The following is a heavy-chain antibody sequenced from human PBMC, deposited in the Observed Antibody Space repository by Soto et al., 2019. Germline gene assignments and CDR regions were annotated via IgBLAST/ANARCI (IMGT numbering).Heavy chain of an antibody. D-gene: IGHD2-2*01. CDR3: ARGDIGYCSSTSCYAFDY. V-gene: IGHV4-34*01. Sequence: PSETLSLTCAVYGGSFSGYYWSWIRQPPGKGLEWIGEINHSGSTNYNPSLKSRVTISVDTSKNQFSLKLSSVTAADTAVYYCARGDIGYCSSTSCYAFDYWGQGTLVTVSS. CDR2: INHSGST. CDR1: GGSFSGYY. J-gene: IGHJ4*02.